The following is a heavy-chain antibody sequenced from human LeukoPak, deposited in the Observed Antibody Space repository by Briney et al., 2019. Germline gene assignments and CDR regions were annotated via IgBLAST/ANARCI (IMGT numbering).Heavy chain of an antibody. D-gene: IGHD3-22*01. CDR2: IKQDGSEK. Sequence: PGGSLRLSCAASGFTFSSYWMSWVRQAPGKGLEWVANIKQDGSEKYYVDSVKGRFTISKDNAKNSLYLQMNSLRAEDTAVYYCARRQGSYFDTSGYYYGWGQGTLVTVSS. J-gene: IGHJ4*02. CDR1: GFTFSSYW. V-gene: IGHV3-7*01. CDR3: ARRQGSYFDTSGYYYG.